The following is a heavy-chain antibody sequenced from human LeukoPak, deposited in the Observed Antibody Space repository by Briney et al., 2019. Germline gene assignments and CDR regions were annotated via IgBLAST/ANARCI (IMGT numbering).Heavy chain of an antibody. D-gene: IGHD5-12*01. CDR2: ISSSSSYI. CDR1: GFTFSSYS. V-gene: IGHV3-21*01. CDR3: ARVRLTGGYVGDY. J-gene: IGHJ4*02. Sequence: GGSLRLSCAAAGFTFSSYSMSWVRQAPGKGLEWVSSISSSSSYIYYAASVKGRFTISRDNAKNSLYLQMNRLRAEDTAVYYCARVRLTGGYVGDYWGQGTLVTVSS.